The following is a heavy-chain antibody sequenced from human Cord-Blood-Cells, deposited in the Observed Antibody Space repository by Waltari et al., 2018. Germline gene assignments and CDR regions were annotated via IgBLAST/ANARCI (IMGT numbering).Heavy chain of an antibody. Sequence: QVQLVQSGAEVKKPGSSVKVSCKASGGTFSSHAIRWVRQAPGQGLEWMGGIIPIFGTANYAQKFQGRVTITADESTSTAYMELSSLRSEDTAVYYCARAGIAARHFQHWGQGTLVTVSS. D-gene: IGHD6-6*01. CDR1: GGTFSSHA. CDR3: ARAGIAARHFQH. V-gene: IGHV1-69*01. J-gene: IGHJ1*01. CDR2: IIPIFGTA.